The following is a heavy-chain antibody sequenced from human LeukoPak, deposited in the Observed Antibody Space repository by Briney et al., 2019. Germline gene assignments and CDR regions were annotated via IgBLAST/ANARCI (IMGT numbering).Heavy chain of an antibody. D-gene: IGHD4-23*01. V-gene: IGHV3-30-3*01. Sequence: GGSLRLSCAPSGFAFSSYAMHWVRQAPGKGLEWVAVISYAGSNKFYADSVRGRVTISRDNSKNTLYLQMNNLKTEDTAVYYCARGQHRVTYSDDAFDIWGQGTMVTVSS. CDR2: ISYAGSNK. J-gene: IGHJ3*02. CDR3: ARGQHRVTYSDDAFDI. CDR1: GFAFSSYA.